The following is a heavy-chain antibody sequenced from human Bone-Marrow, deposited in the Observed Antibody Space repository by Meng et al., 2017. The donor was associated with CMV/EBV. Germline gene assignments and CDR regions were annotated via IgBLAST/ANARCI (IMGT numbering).Heavy chain of an antibody. J-gene: IGHJ4*02. CDR3: ARVITWAPEIVYFFDY. D-gene: IGHD2-15*01. V-gene: IGHV4-39*06. CDR1: GGSISSSSYY. CDR2: IYYSGST. Sequence: SETLSLTCTVSGGSISSSSYYWGWIRQPPGKGLEWIGSIYYSGSTYYNPSLKSRVTISVDTSKNQFPLKLSSVTAADTAVYDCARVITWAPEIVYFFDYWGQGTLVTVSS.